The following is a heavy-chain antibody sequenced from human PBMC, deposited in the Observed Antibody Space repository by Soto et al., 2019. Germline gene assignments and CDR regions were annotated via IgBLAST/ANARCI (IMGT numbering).Heavy chain of an antibody. CDR3: ASHFTGVLVLGTSPPGGDNYGWDV. J-gene: IGHJ6*02. CDR2: ISAYNGNT. Sequence: ASVKVSCKASGYTFTSYGISWVRQAPGQGLEWMGWISAYNGNTNYAQKLQGRVTITADKSTSTAYMELSSLTSDDTAVYYCASHFTGVLVLGTSPPGGDNYGWDVWGQGTTVTVSS. V-gene: IGHV1-18*01. CDR1: GYTFTSYG. D-gene: IGHD2-8*02.